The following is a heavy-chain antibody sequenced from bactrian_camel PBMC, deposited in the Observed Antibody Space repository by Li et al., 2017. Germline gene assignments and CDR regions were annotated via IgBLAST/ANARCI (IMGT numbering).Heavy chain of an antibody. CDR1: GFRFSDAD. D-gene: IGHD1*01. Sequence: VQLVESGGGLVQPGGSLKLSCAASGFRFSDADMNWVRQAPGKGLEWLSNINDVGSSTYYADNVKGRFTSSRDNAKNTLYLQLNSLKTEDTAMYYCARGGHQYYDFWGQGTQVTVS. CDR2: INDVGSST. V-gene: IGHV3S40*01. CDR3: ARGGHQYYDF. J-gene: IGHJ4*01.